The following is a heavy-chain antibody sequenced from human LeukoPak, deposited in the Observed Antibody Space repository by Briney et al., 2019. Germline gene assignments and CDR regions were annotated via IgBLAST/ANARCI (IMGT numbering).Heavy chain of an antibody. CDR3: ARESKTMGDPFDY. CDR1: GFTFSGYA. CDR2: ITGSGGTT. D-gene: IGHD3-16*01. Sequence: GGSLRLSCAASGFTFSGYAMSWVRQAPGKGLEWVSTITGSGGTTYYADSVKGRFTISRDNAKNSLYLQMNSLRAEDTAVYYCARESKTMGDPFDYWGQGTLVTVSS. J-gene: IGHJ4*02. V-gene: IGHV3-23*01.